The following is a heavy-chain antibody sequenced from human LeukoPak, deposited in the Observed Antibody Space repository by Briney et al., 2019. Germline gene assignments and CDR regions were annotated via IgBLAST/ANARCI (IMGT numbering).Heavy chain of an antibody. CDR3: ARTITIFGALGYFDY. CDR2: IYYSGNT. Sequence: SETLSLTCTVSGASISSGAYSWSWVRQHPGKGLEWIAYIYYSGNTYYNPSLKRRVTISVDASKNQFSLKLSSVTAADTAVYYCARTITIFGALGYFDYWGQGTLVTVSS. J-gene: IGHJ4*02. CDR1: GASISSGAYS. V-gene: IGHV4-31*03. D-gene: IGHD3-3*01.